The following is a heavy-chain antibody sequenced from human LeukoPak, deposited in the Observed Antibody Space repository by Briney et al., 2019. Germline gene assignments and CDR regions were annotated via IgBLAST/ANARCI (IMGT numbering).Heavy chain of an antibody. Sequence: GGSLRLSCAASGFTFSSHSINWVSQAPGKGLEWIATMTVTNKIYYADSVKGRFTISRDNAENSVYLQMNSLRDEDTAVYSCARAYTLFWEFDGFDIWGRGTKVTVSS. V-gene: IGHV3-69-1*01. CDR2: MTVTNKI. J-gene: IGHJ3*02. D-gene: IGHD3-3*01. CDR1: GFTFSSHS. CDR3: ARAYTLFWEFDGFDI.